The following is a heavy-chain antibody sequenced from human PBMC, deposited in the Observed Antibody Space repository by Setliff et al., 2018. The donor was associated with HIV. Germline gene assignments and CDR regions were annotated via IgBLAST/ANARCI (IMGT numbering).Heavy chain of an antibody. V-gene: IGHV3-66*02. CDR2: IFSGGTT. CDR3: ASRGRAYFLDASGYFDS. D-gene: IGHD3-22*01. Sequence: LRLSCAASGFTVSKNYMSWVRQAPGQGLEWVSVIFSGGTTNYADSVKGRFTISRDNSQNTLFLQMDNLRPEDTAVYFCASRGRAYFLDASGYFDSWGQGALVTVSS. J-gene: IGHJ4*02. CDR1: GFTVSKNY.